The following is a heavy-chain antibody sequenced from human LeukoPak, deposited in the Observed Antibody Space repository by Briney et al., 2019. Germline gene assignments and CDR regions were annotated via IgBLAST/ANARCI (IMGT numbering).Heavy chain of an antibody. D-gene: IGHD6-6*01. J-gene: IGHJ5*02. V-gene: IGHV5-51*01. CDR3: ARATFMYSSSSAGWFDP. CDR2: IYPGDSDT. Sequence: WIRQPPGKGLEWMGIIYPGDSDTRYSPSFQGQVTISADKSISTAYLQWSSLKASDTAMYYCARATFMYSSSSAGWFDPWGQGTLVTVSS.